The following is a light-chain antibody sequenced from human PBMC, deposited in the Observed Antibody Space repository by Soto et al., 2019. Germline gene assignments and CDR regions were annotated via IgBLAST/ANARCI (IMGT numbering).Light chain of an antibody. V-gene: IGKV1-27*01. Sequence: DIQMTQSPSSLSASVGDRVTITCRASQGISNYLAWYQQKPGKVPRLLIYAASTMQSGVPSRFSGSGSGTDFTLTISGLEPEDVATYYCQKYNSAPLTFGPGTKVDIK. CDR1: QGISNY. CDR2: AAS. CDR3: QKYNSAPLT. J-gene: IGKJ3*01.